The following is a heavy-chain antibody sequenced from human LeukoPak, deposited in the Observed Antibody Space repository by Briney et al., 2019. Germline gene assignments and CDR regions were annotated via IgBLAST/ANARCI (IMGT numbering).Heavy chain of an antibody. D-gene: IGHD6-13*01. CDR1: GGSISSYY. CDR3: ARRDSDYSSSWYGNNWFDP. CDR2: IYTSGST. Sequence: SETLSLTCTVSGGSISSYYWSWIRQPPGKGLEWIGYIYTSGSTNYNPSLKSRVTISVDTSKNQFSLKLSSVTAADTAVYYCARRDSDYSSSWYGNNWFDPWGQGTLVTVSS. J-gene: IGHJ5*02. V-gene: IGHV4-4*09.